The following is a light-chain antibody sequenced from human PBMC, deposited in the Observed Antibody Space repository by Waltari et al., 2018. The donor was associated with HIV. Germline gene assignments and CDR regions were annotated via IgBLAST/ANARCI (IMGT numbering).Light chain of an antibody. CDR3: QQRYRWPDT. V-gene: IGKV3-11*01. Sequence: EIVMTQSPATLSLSPGESATLSCRASQSLGNNLAWYQQKTGQAPRLLMYYASIRATGIPARFSGSGSGTDFTLTISSLGPEDFAVYYCQQRYRWPDTFGQGTKLEIK. CDR1: QSLGNN. J-gene: IGKJ2*01. CDR2: YAS.